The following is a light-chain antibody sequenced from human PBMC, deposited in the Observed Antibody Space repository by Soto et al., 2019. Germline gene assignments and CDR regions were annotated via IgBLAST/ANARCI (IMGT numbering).Light chain of an antibody. CDR3: QQYRVTPPWT. J-gene: IGKJ1*01. Sequence: EIVLTQSPGNLSLSLGERATLSCRASQTISRSYLAWYQQKPGQAPSLLFYGASNRATGITDRFSGSGSGTDVALYINRLESADFTVYYCQQYRVTPPWTFGQGTQVEIK. CDR2: GAS. V-gene: IGKV3-20*01. CDR1: QTISRSY.